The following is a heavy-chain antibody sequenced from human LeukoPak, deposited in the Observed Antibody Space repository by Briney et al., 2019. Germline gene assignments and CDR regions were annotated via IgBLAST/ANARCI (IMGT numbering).Heavy chain of an antibody. D-gene: IGHD3-9*01. Sequence: ASVKVSCKASGYTFTSYYMHWVRQAPGQGLEWMGIINPSGGSTSYAQKFQGRVTMTRDTSTSTVYMELSSLRSEDTAVYYCARDRYDILTGYFTAYYFDYWGQGTLVTVSP. CDR2: INPSGGST. CDR3: ARDRYDILTGYFTAYYFDY. V-gene: IGHV1-46*01. J-gene: IGHJ4*02. CDR1: GYTFTSYY.